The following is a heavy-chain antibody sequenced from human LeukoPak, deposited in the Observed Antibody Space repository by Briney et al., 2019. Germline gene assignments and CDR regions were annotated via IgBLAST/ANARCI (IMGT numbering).Heavy chain of an antibody. Sequence: PGGSLRLSCAASGFTFSSFSMNWVCQAPGKGLEWVSYIRTSGTNTDYTGSVKGRFTISRDNAKNSLYLQMNSLRAEDTAVYYCARMNYVSSGWGAPFDYWGQGTLVTVSS. CDR2: IRTSGTNT. J-gene: IGHJ4*02. V-gene: IGHV3-48*04. CDR1: GFTFSSFS. CDR3: ARMNYVSSGWGAPFDY. D-gene: IGHD1-7*01.